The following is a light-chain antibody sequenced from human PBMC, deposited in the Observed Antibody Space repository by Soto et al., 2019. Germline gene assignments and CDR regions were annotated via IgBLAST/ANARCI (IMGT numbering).Light chain of an antibody. Sequence: DRQMTQFPSARSASVGDRVTITCRASQNVTNWLAWYRQKAGKAPQLLSYDASVLETGVPSRFSGSGSGIEFTLAISGLQSDDFATYSCQRFNTYWPVGPGPKVDSK. V-gene: IGKV1-5*01. CDR1: QNVTNW. CDR2: DAS. CDR3: QRFNTYWP. J-gene: IGKJ1*01.